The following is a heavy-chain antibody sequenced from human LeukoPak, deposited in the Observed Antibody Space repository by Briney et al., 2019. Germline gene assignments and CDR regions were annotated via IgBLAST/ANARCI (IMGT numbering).Heavy chain of an antibody. CDR2: ISGSGDGT. CDR3: ARRSGIAVAGAFDY. J-gene: IGHJ4*02. V-gene: IGHV3-23*01. D-gene: IGHD6-19*01. CDR1: GFTFSSYG. Sequence: GGTLRLSCAASGFTFSSYGMNWVRQAPGKGLEWVSGISGSGDGTYYADSVKGRFTISRDNSKNTLYLQMNSLRAEDTAVYYCARRSGIAVAGAFDYWGQGTLVTVSS.